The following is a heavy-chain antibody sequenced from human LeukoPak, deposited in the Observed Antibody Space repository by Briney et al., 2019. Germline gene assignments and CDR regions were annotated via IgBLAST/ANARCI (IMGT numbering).Heavy chain of an antibody. D-gene: IGHD3-3*01. V-gene: IGHV3-48*01. CDR3: ARGRPYYDFWSGSQTEPREMGDFDY. CDR1: GFTFSSYS. Sequence: SGGSLRLSCAASGFTFSSYSMNWVRQAPGKGLEWVSYISSSSSTIYYADSVKGRFTISRDNAKNSLYLQMNSLRAEDTAVYYCARGRPYYDFWSGSQTEPREMGDFDYWGQGTLVTVSS. J-gene: IGHJ4*02. CDR2: ISSSSSTI.